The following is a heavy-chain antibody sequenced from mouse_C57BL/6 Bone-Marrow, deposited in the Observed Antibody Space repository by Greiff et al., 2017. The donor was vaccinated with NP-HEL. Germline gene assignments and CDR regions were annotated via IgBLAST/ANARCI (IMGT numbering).Heavy chain of an antibody. CDR3: ARNSIYYDYGEVVEGY. D-gene: IGHD2-4*01. J-gene: IGHJ4*01. V-gene: IGHV2-2*01. CDR2: IWSGVST. Sequence: QVQLKESGPGLVQPSQSLSITCPVSGFSLPSSGVPWVRQSPGKGLEWLGVIWSGVSTDYNAAFISILSISKDNSKSQVCFQMNSLQADDTAIYYCARNSIYYDYGEVVEGYWGQGTSVTVSS. CDR1: GFSLPSSG.